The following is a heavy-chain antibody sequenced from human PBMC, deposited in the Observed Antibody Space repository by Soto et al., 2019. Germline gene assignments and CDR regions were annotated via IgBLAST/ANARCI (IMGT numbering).Heavy chain of an antibody. CDR2: ISAYNGNT. CDR1: CYTFTSYG. Sequence: QVQLVQSGAEVKKPGASVKVSCKPSCYTFTSYGSIWVRQAPGKGLEWMGWISAYNGNTNYAQKLQGRVTMTTDTSTSRDYMELRSLRSDDTAVYYFSRYSGYEDYYYCMDVWGHGNKVTV. V-gene: IGHV1-18*01. D-gene: IGHD5-12*01. CDR3: SRYSGYEDYYYCMDV. J-gene: IGHJ6*02.